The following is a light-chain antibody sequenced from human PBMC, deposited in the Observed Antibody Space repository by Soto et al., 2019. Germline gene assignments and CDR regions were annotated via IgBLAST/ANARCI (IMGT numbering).Light chain of an antibody. V-gene: IGLV4-69*01. Sequence: QPVLTQSPSASASLGASVKLTCTLSSEHSTYAVAWYQQPPEKGPRYLMKLNSDGSLIKGAGIPDRFSGSSSGTERYLTISSLQSDDEGDYYCQTWGTDVVFGGGTKLTVL. CDR2: LNSDGSL. CDR1: SEHSTYA. CDR3: QTWGTDVV. J-gene: IGLJ2*01.